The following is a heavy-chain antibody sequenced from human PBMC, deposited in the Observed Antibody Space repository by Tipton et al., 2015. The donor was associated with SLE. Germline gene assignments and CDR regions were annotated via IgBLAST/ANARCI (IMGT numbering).Heavy chain of an antibody. D-gene: IGHD2-2*01. J-gene: IGHJ6*03. CDR2: INHSGST. CDR1: GASSSGYF. V-gene: IGHV4-34*01. Sequence: LSLTCAVYGASSSGYFWSWIRQSPGKGLEWIGEINHSGSTNYNPSLKSRVSMSVDPSKNQFSLELRSVTAADSAVYYCARDRSRDYYYYFMDVWGPGTTVTVSS. CDR3: ARDRSRDYYYYFMDV.